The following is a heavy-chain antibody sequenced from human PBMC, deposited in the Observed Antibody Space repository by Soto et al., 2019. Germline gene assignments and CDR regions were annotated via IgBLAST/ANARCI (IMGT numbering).Heavy chain of an antibody. CDR1: GGSISSGDYY. D-gene: IGHD1-20*01. CDR3: ARGIGYNWNPDNFDY. V-gene: IGHV4-30-4*01. Sequence: PSETLSLTCTVSGGSISSGDYYWSWIRQPPGKGLEWIGYIYYSGSTYHNPSLKSRVTISVDTSKNQFSLKLSSVTAADTAVYYCARGIGYNWNPDNFDYWGQGTLVTVSS. CDR2: IYYSGST. J-gene: IGHJ4*02.